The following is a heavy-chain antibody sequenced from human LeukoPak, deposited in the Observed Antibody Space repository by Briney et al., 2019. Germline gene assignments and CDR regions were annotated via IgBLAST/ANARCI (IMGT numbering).Heavy chain of an antibody. CDR1: GYSFTSYW. V-gene: IGHV5-51*01. Sequence: GESLKISCKGSGYSFTSYWIGWVRQMPGKGLEWMGIIYPGDSDTRYSTSFQGQVTISADKSISTAYLQWSSLKASDTAMYYCARLAAADTYYYDSSGYYNDYWGQGTLVTVSS. J-gene: IGHJ4*02. CDR2: IYPGDSDT. D-gene: IGHD3-22*01. CDR3: ARLAAADTYYYDSSGYYNDY.